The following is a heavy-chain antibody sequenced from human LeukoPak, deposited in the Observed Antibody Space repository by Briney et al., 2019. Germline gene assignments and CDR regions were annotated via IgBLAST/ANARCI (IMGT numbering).Heavy chain of an antibody. CDR3: ASHRRSHGSEY. CDR1: GGSFEHYF. Sequence: SETLSLTCTVSGGSFEHYFWSWIRQPPGKGLEWIGYVYYSGSTAYSTSLKSRLTISADTSKSQFSLKLNSVTAADTAVYYCASHRRSHGSEYWGQGTLVTVSS. D-gene: IGHD3-10*01. V-gene: IGHV4-59*01. J-gene: IGHJ4*02. CDR2: VYYSGST.